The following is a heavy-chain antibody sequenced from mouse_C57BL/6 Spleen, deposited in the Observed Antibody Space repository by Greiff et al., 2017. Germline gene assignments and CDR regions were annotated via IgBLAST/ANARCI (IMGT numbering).Heavy chain of an antibody. D-gene: IGHD3-2*02. V-gene: IGHV1-82*01. Sequence: QVQLKQSGPELVKPGASVKISCKASGYAFSSSWMNWVKQRPGKGLEWIGRIYPGDGDTNYNGKFKGKATLTADKSSSTAYMQLSSLTSEDSAVYFCARWRLRGFYAMDYWGQGTSVTVSS. CDR1: GYAFSSSW. CDR2: IYPGDGDT. J-gene: IGHJ4*01. CDR3: ARWRLRGFYAMDY.